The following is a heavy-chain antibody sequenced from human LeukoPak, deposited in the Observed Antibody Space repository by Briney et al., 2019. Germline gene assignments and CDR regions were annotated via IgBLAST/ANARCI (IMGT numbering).Heavy chain of an antibody. J-gene: IGHJ4*02. CDR1: GFTFSSYA. CDR3: ARQYSSSVLDY. Sequence: GGSLRLPCAASGFTFSSYAMHWVRQAPGKGLEWVAVISYDGSNKYYADSVKGRFTISRDNSKNTLYLQMNSLRAEDTAVYYCARQYSSSVLDYWGQGTLVTVSS. CDR2: ISYDGSNK. D-gene: IGHD6-6*01. V-gene: IGHV3-30-3*01.